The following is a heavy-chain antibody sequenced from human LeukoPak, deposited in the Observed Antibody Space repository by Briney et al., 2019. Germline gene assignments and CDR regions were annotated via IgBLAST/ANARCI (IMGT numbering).Heavy chain of an antibody. CDR3: ARDGGMAAANH. CDR1: GFTFSSHW. Sequence: GGSLRLSCAASGFTFSSHWMHWVRQAPGKGLVWVSRINSDGSSTSYADSVKGRFTISRDNAKNTLYLQMNSLRAEDTAVYYCARDGGMAAANHWGQGTLVTVSS. CDR2: INSDGSST. J-gene: IGHJ4*02. V-gene: IGHV3-74*01. D-gene: IGHD6-13*01.